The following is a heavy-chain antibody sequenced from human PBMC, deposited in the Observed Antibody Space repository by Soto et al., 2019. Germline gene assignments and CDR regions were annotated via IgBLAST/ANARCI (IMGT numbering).Heavy chain of an antibody. J-gene: IGHJ5*02. V-gene: IGHV3-23*01. Sequence: GGSLRLSCAASGFTFSSYAMSWVRQAPGKGLEWVSAISGSGGSTYYADSVKGRFTISRDNSKNTLYLQMNSLGAEDTAVYYCAKDGRLGPRYSSAGGNWFDPWGQGTLVTVSS. CDR3: AKDGRLGPRYSSAGGNWFDP. D-gene: IGHD6-19*01. CDR1: GFTFSSYA. CDR2: ISGSGGST.